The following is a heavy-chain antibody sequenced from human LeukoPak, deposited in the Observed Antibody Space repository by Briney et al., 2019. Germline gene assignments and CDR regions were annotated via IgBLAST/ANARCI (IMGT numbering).Heavy chain of an antibody. Sequence: PSETLSLTCTVSGGSMSSSNWWSWVRQSPGKGLEWIGYIHYSGSTSYNPSLKSRVTISVDTSKNQFSLKLSSVTAADTAVYYCARVKGSGYYYVFDYWGQGTLVTVSS. CDR3: ARVKGSGYYYVFDY. CDR1: GGSMSSSNW. CDR2: IHYSGST. V-gene: IGHV4-4*02. D-gene: IGHD3-22*01. J-gene: IGHJ4*02.